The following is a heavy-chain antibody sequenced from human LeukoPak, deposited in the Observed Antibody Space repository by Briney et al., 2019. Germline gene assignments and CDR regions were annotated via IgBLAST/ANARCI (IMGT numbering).Heavy chain of an antibody. CDR1: GFTFSSYG. Sequence: PGGSLRLSCAASGFTFSSYGMSWVRQAPGKGLEWVSAISGSGGSTYYADSVKGRFTISRDNSKNTLYLQMNSLRAEDTAVYYCAKGVTMIVVVINYFDYWGQGTLVTVSS. CDR2: ISGSGGST. V-gene: IGHV3-23*01. J-gene: IGHJ4*02. CDR3: AKGVTMIVVVINYFDY. D-gene: IGHD3-22*01.